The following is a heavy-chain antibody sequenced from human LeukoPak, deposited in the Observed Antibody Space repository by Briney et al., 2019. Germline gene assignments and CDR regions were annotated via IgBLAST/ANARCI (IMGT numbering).Heavy chain of an antibody. CDR2: INHSGST. D-gene: IGHD1-26*01. V-gene: IGHV4-39*07. CDR1: GGSISSSSYY. Sequence: SETLSLTCTVSGGSISSSSYYWGWIRQPPGKGLEWIGEINHSGSTNYNPSLKSRVTISVDTSKNQFSLKLSSVTAADTAVYYCARGRRYSGDDYWGQGTLVTVSS. J-gene: IGHJ4*02. CDR3: ARGRRYSGDDY.